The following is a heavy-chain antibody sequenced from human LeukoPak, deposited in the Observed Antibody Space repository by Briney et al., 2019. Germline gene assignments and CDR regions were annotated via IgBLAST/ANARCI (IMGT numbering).Heavy chain of an antibody. D-gene: IGHD6-13*01. V-gene: IGHV4-61*02. CDR1: GGSISSGSYY. CDR3: ARDLHHPEAYSSSWYRGNWFDP. CDR2: IYTCCST. Sequence: SQTLSLTCSVSGGSISSGSYYCTWIRQLPGTGLGWFWRIYTCCSTYYNPSLKSRVTISVDTSKNQFSLKLSSVTPEDTAVYYCARDLHHPEAYSSSWYRGNWFDPWGQGTLVTVSS. J-gene: IGHJ5*02.